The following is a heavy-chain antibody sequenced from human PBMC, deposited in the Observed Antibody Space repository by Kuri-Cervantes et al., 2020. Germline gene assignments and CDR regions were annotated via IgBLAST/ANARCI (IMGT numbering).Heavy chain of an antibody. Sequence: GSLRLSCAVYGGSFSGYHWSWIRQPPGKGLEWIGEINHSGSTNYNPSLKSRVTMSVDTSKNQFSLKLSSVTAADTAVYYCARGTRLLRRGRYSYYMDVWGKGTTVTVSS. D-gene: IGHD4/OR15-4a*01. J-gene: IGHJ6*03. CDR3: ARGTRLLRRGRYSYYMDV. CDR1: GGSFSGYH. V-gene: IGHV4-34*01. CDR2: INHSGST.